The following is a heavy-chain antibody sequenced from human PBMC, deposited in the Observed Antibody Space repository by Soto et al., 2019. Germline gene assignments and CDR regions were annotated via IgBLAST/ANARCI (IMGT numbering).Heavy chain of an antibody. CDR2: ITYDGSFQ. Sequence: GGYLSLSCQASGFNFDNYGMHWVRHAPGKGLEWVAVITYDGSFQYYADSVKGRFTISRDNSKNTLSLHLNTLKPEDTAVYHCAKDRVGGTFYTPLAFWGQGTLVTVSS. V-gene: IGHV3-30*18. D-gene: IGHD1-7*01. J-gene: IGHJ4*02. CDR1: GFNFDNYG. CDR3: AKDRVGGTFYTPLAF.